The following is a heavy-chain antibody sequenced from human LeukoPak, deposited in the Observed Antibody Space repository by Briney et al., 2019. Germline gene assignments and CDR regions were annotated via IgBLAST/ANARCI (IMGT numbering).Heavy chain of an antibody. V-gene: IGHV3-74*01. J-gene: IGHJ6*02. CDR3: ARYCTSTSCDLNSHYGMDV. D-gene: IGHD2-2*01. CDR2: INGDGSGT. Sequence: PGGSLRLSCAASGFTFSSYWIHWVRQAPGKGLVWVSRINGDGSGTGYADSVKGRFTISRDNSKNTLYLQMNSLRAEDTAVYYCARYCTSTSCDLNSHYGMDVWGQGTTVTVSS. CDR1: GFTFSSYW.